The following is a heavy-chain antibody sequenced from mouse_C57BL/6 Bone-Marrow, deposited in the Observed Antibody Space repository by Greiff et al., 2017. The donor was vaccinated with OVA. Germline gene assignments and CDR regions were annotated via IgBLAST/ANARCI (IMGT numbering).Heavy chain of an antibody. V-gene: IGHV1-82*01. Sequence: VKLQASGPELVKPGASVKISCKASGYAFSSSWMNWVKQRPGKGLEWIGRIYPGDGDTNYNGKFKGKATLTADKSSSTAYMQLSSLTSEDSAVYFCANWDDWFADWGQGTLVTVSA. J-gene: IGHJ3*01. D-gene: IGHD4-1*01. CDR3: ANWDDWFAD. CDR2: IYPGDGDT. CDR1: GYAFSSSW.